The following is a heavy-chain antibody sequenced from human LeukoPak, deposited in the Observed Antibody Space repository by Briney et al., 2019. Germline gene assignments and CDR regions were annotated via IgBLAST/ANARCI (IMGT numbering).Heavy chain of an antibody. V-gene: IGHV1-2*02. J-gene: IGHJ4*02. Sequence: ASVKVSCKASGYTFTSYYIHWVRQAPGHGLEWMGWINPKTLGTNYAQKFRGRVTLTRDTSITTVYMELRSLRSDDTAVYYCARDSLSVDRRGYYAFWGQGALVTVST. CDR2: INPKTLGT. D-gene: IGHD3-22*01. CDR1: GYTFTSYY. CDR3: ARDSLSVDRRGYYAF.